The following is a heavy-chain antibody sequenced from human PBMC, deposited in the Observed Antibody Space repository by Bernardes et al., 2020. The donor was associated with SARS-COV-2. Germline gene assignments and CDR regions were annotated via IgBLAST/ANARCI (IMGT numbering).Heavy chain of an antibody. CDR3: ARRRIGVTLWFDT. Sequence: SETLSLTCAVTGGSFEGYFWSWIRQSPAKGLEFIGEVIDTGSANYNPSLKRRVILSADKSKRQFSLSLTSLTAADTGLYYCARRRIGVTLWFDTWGQGIRVTGSS. D-gene: IGHD6-19*01. CDR2: VIDTGSA. J-gene: IGHJ5*02. V-gene: IGHV4-34*12. CDR1: GGSFEGYF.